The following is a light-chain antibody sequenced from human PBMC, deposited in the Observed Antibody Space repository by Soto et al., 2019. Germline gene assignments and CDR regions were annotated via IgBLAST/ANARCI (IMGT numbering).Light chain of an antibody. J-gene: IGKJ5*01. V-gene: IGKV3-11*01. Sequence: EIVLTQSPATLSLSPGERATLSCRASQSVSSYLAWYQQKPGQAPRLLIYGASTRATGIPARFSGSGSGTDFTLTISSLEPEDFAVYYCQQRSNWLITFGQGTRLEI. CDR1: QSVSSY. CDR3: QQRSNWLIT. CDR2: GAS.